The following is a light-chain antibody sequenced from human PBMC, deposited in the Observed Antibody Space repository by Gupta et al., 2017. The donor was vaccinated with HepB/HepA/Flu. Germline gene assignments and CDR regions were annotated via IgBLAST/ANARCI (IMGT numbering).Light chain of an antibody. J-gene: IGLJ1*01. CDR1: RSNIGSNT. CDR3: AAWDDSLNGYV. V-gene: IGLV1-44*01. CDR2: INN. Sequence: QPVLTQPPSASGTPGQRVTISCSGSRSNIGSNTVNWYQQLPGTAPTLRMSINNQRPSGVPDRFSGSKSGTSASLAVSGLQSEDEADYYCAAWDDSLNGYVFGTGTKVTVL.